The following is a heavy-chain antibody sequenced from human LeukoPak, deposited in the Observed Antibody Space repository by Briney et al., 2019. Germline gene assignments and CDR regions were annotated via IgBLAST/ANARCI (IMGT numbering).Heavy chain of an antibody. J-gene: IGHJ4*02. CDR3: ANEMATIRSSSSYFDY. V-gene: IGHV3-23*01. D-gene: IGHD5-24*01. CDR1: GFTFSGYG. Sequence: PGGSLRLSCAASGFTFSGYGMSWVRQAPGKGLEWVSAISGSGGSTYYADSVKGRFTISRDNSKNTLYLQMNSLRAEDTAVYYCANEMATIRSSSSYFDYWGQGTLVTVSS. CDR2: ISGSGGST.